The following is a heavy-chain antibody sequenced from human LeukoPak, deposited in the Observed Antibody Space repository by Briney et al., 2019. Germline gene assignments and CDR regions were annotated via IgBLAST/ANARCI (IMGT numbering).Heavy chain of an antibody. CDR2: IIPIFGTV. D-gene: IGHD6-19*01. CDR3: ARNPPIAVAGTGGFDY. V-gene: IGHV1-69*13. Sequence: ASVKVSCKASGGTLTSYAISWVRQAPGQGLEWMGDIIPIFGTVNYAQKFQGRVTITVDESTSTAYMELNSLRSEDTAVYYCARNPPIAVAGTGGFDYWGQGTLVTVSS. J-gene: IGHJ4*02. CDR1: GGTLTSYA.